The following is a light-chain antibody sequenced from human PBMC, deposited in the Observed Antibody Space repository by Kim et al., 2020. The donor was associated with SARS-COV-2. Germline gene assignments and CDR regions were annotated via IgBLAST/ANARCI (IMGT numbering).Light chain of an antibody. CDR2: LGS. CDR1: QSLSHRNGYNY. J-gene: IGKJ2*01. V-gene: IGKV2-28*01. CDR3: MQALQTPWT. Sequence: EPASISCRSSQSLSHRNGYNYVDWYLQKPGQSPQVLIYLGSHRASGVPDRFSGSGSGTDFTLEINSVEAEDVGVYYCMQALQTPWTFGQGTKLEI.